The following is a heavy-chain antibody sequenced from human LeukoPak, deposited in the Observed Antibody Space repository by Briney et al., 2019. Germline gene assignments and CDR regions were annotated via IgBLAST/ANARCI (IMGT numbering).Heavy chain of an antibody. CDR3: AKVDKGYCSGGSCYVDY. CDR2: ISGSGGST. CDR1: GFTFSSYA. D-gene: IGHD2-15*01. V-gene: IGHV3-23*01. Sequence: PGGSLRLSCAASGFTFSSYAMSWVRQAPGKGLEWVSAISGSGGSTYYADSVKGRFTISRDNSKNTLYLQMNSLSAEDTAVYYCAKVDKGYCSGGSCYVDYRGQGTLVTVSS. J-gene: IGHJ4*02.